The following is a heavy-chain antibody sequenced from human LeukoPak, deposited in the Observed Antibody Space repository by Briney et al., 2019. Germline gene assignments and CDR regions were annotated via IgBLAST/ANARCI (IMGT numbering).Heavy chain of an antibody. CDR1: GFTFSSYA. CDR2: ISYDGSNK. V-gene: IGHV3-30-3*01. D-gene: IGHD5-12*01. CDR3: ALSADIVATRDQYYFDY. Sequence: GGSLRLSCAASGFTFSSYAMHWVRQAPGKGLEWVAVISYDGSNKYYADSVKGRFTISRDNSKNTLYLQMNSLRAEDTAVYYYALSADIVATRDQYYFDYWGQGTLVTVSS. J-gene: IGHJ4*02.